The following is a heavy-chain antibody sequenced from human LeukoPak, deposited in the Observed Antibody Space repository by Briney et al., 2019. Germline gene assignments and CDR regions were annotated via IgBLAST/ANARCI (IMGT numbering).Heavy chain of an antibody. CDR2: IYYNGST. J-gene: IGHJ4*02. CDR3: AKNLAYYDILTGYYPTNFDY. V-gene: IGHV4-59*01. CDR1: GGSISNYY. Sequence: SETLSLTCSVSGGSISNYYWSWIRQSPGKGLEWIGYIYYNGSTNYNPSLKSRVTISVDTPKNQFSLKLSSVTAADTAVYYCAKNLAYYDILTGYYPTNFDYWGQGTLVTVSS. D-gene: IGHD3-9*01.